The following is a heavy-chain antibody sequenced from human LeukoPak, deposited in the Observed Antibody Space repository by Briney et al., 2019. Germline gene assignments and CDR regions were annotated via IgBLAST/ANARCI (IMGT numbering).Heavy chain of an antibody. CDR3: AKDQDEGSIVVVISPD. CDR1: GFTFSSYG. CDR2: ISYDGSNK. J-gene: IGHJ4*02. V-gene: IGHV3-30*18. Sequence: GRSLRLSCAASGFTFSSYGMHWVRQAPGKGLEWVAVISYDGSNKYYADSVKGRSTISRDNSKNTLYLQMNSLRAEDTAVYYCAKDQDEGSIVVVISPDWGQGTLVTVSS. D-gene: IGHD3-22*01.